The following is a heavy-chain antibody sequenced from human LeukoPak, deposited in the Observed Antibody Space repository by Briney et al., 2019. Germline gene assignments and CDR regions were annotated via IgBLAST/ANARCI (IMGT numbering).Heavy chain of an antibody. Sequence: GRSLRLSCAASGFTFSSYAMHWVRQAPGKGLEWVAIISYDGSNKYYADSVKGRFTISRDNSKNTLYLQMNSLRAEDTAVYYCAREGQQLVRFDYWGQGTLVTVSS. CDR2: ISYDGSNK. CDR3: AREGQQLVRFDY. J-gene: IGHJ4*02. CDR1: GFTFSSYA. V-gene: IGHV3-30-3*01. D-gene: IGHD6-13*01.